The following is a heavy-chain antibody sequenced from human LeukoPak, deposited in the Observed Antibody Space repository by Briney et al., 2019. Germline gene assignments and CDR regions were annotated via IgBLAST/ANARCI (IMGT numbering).Heavy chain of an antibody. Sequence: PGRSLRLSCSASGFTFSTYGMSWVRQAPGKGLDWVISISGSGSTTFYADSVKGRFTISRDNSKNMLYLQMTSLRAEDTAVYYCAKGTSTYSSGSFDYWGRGTLVTVSS. J-gene: IGHJ4*02. CDR2: ISGSGSTT. V-gene: IGHV3-23*01. CDR1: GFTFSTYG. CDR3: AKGTSTYSSGSFDY. D-gene: IGHD6-19*01.